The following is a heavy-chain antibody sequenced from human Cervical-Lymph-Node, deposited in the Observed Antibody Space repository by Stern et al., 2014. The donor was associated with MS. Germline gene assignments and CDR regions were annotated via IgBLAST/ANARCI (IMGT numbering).Heavy chain of an antibody. Sequence: QEQLMQSGSEVKKPGSSVKVSFKASGGTFSHYAIAWVRQAPVHGLECLGGIIPTLSTATYAQQFQDTFTITADDFSDTAYKELSSLRSEDTAVYYCARDRSLGVTPFFDYWGKGTLVTVSS. CDR1: GGTFSHYA. J-gene: IGHJ4*02. CDR3: ARDRSLGVTPFFDY. V-gene: IGHV1-69*01. CDR2: IIPTLSTA.